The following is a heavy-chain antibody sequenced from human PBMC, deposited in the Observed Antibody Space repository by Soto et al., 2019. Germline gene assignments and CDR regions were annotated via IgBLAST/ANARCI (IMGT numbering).Heavy chain of an antibody. Sequence: EVQVVQSGAEVKKPGESLKISCQASGYSFTSYWIAWVRQVPGKGLEWMGIIYGGDSDTRYSPSFQGQVTISADKSISIPYLHWSSLKASDTAMYYCARHSTFTGVDHWGQRTLVTVSS. D-gene: IGHD3-10*01. V-gene: IGHV5-51*01. CDR2: IYGGDSDT. CDR3: ARHSTFTGVDH. J-gene: IGHJ4*02. CDR1: GYSFTSYW.